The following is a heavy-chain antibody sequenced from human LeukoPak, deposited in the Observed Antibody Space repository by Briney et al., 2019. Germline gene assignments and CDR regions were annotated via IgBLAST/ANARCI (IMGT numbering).Heavy chain of an antibody. CDR3: AKVMTTVTDDAFDI. CDR2: IWYDGSNK. CDR1: GFTFSSYG. V-gene: IGHV3-33*06. J-gene: IGHJ3*02. Sequence: PGGSLRLSYAASGFTFSSYGMHWVRQAPGKGLEWVAVIWYDGSNKYYADSVKGRFTISRDNSKNTLYLQMNSLRAEDTAVYYCAKVMTTVTDDAFDIWGQGTMVTVSS. D-gene: IGHD4-17*01.